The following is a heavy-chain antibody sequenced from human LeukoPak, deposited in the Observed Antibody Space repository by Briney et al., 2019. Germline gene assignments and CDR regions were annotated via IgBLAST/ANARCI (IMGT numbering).Heavy chain of an antibody. CDR2: IIPIFGTA. CDR1: GGTFSSYA. D-gene: IGHD6-6*01. CDR3: ARDLAARGNYYYYYMDV. V-gene: IGHV1-69*13. Sequence: SVKVSCKAYGGTFSSYAISWVRQAPGQGLEWMGGIIPIFGTANYAQKFQGRVTITADESTSTAYMELSSLRSEDTAVYYCARDLAARGNYYYYYMDVWGKGTTVTVSS. J-gene: IGHJ6*03.